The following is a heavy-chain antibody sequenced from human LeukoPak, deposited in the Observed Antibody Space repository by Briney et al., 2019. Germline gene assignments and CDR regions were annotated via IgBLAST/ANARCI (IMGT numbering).Heavy chain of an antibody. D-gene: IGHD2-8*02. CDR1: GFTFSNYW. V-gene: IGHV3-7*01. CDR2: IKPDGNNK. J-gene: IGHJ4*02. CDR3: AREHWSTSDC. Sequence: GSLRLSCVASGFTFSNYWMRWVRQAPGKGLEWVANIKPDGNNKLYVDSVKGRFSSSRDNAKNSLYLQMNSLRVEDTAIYYCAREHWSTSDCWGQGTLVTVSS.